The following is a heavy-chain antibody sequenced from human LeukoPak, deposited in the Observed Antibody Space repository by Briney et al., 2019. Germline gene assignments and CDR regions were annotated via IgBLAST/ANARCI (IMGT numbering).Heavy chain of an antibody. CDR3: AREDQQQLVPMGLMDV. Sequence: PSETLSLTCAVYGGSFSGYYWSCIRQPPGKGLEWIGEINHSGSTNYNPSLKSRVTISVDTSKNQFSLKLSSVTAADTAVYYCAREDQQQLVPMGLMDVWGKGTTVTISS. CDR2: INHSGST. J-gene: IGHJ6*04. V-gene: IGHV4-34*01. CDR1: GGSFSGYY. D-gene: IGHD6-13*01.